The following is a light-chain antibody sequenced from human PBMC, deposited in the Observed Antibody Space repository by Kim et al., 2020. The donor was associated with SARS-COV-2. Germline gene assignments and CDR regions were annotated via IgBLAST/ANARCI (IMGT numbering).Light chain of an antibody. CDR1: SSDVGSYSR. Sequence: QSVTVSCTGTSSDVGSYSRVSWYQQPPGTAPKLMIYEVSNRPSGVPDRFSGSKSGNTASLTISGLQAEDEADYYCSSYTSSSTLYVFGTGTKVTVL. J-gene: IGLJ1*01. CDR3: SSYTSSSTLYV. CDR2: EVS. V-gene: IGLV2-18*02.